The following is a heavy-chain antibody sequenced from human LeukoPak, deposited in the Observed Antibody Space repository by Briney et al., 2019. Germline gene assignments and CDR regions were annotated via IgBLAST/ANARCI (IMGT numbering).Heavy chain of an antibody. D-gene: IGHD3-22*01. J-gene: IGHJ3*02. CDR2: IIPIVGTA. CDR3: ARDYYDSSGYYSFGI. V-gene: IGHV1-69*05. CDR1: GGTFSSYA. Sequence: SVKVSCKASGGTFSSYAIRWVRQAPGQGLEWMGRIIPIVGTANYAQKFQGRVTITTDESTSTAYMELSSLRSEDTAVYYCARDYYDSSGYYSFGIWGQGTMVTVSS.